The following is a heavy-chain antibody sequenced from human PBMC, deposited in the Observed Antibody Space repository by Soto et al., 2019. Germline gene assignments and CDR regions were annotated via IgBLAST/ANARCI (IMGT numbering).Heavy chain of an antibody. J-gene: IGHJ6*03. D-gene: IGHD1-26*01. Sequence: QLQLRESGPGLVQPAQTLSLTCTVAGGSITGGFSYWTWVRQHPGKGLGWVGHIYYSGTAYYNPSLKSRVALSVDPSQNRFSLKLSSVTAADTAIYFCARSLPGGTVFYMDIWGEGTTVTVSS. CDR3: ARSLPGGTVFYMDI. CDR1: GGSITGGFSY. CDR2: IYYSGTA. V-gene: IGHV4-31*03.